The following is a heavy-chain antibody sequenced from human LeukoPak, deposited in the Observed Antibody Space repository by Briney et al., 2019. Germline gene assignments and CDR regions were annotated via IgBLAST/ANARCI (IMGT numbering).Heavy chain of an antibody. CDR1: GGSISSGDYY. Sequence: SQTLSLTCTVSGGSISSGDYYWSWIRQPPGKGLEWIGYIYYSGSTYYNPSLKSRVTISVGTSKNQFSLKLSSVTAADTAVYYCARGLRQWLETSYYYYYGMDVWGQGTTVTVSS. D-gene: IGHD6-19*01. J-gene: IGHJ6*02. CDR2: IYYSGST. V-gene: IGHV4-30-4*01. CDR3: ARGLRQWLETSYYYYYGMDV.